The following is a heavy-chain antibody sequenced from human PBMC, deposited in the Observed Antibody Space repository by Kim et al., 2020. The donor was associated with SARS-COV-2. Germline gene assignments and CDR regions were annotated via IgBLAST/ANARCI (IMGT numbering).Heavy chain of an antibody. V-gene: IGHV3-30-3*01. J-gene: IGHJ4*02. CDR2: ISYDGSNK. D-gene: IGHD6-13*01. CDR1: GFTFSSYA. Sequence: GGSLRLSCAASGFTFSSYAMHWVRQAPGKGLEWVAVISYDGSNKYYADSVKGRFTISRDNSKNTLYLQMNSLRAEDTAVYYCARDRRGNSSPGIILLYWGQGTLVTVSS. CDR3: ARDRRGNSSPGIILLY.